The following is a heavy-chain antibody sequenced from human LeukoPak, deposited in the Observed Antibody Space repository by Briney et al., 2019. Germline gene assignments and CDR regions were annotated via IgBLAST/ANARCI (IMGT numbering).Heavy chain of an antibody. CDR2: INLDGSEK. Sequence: PGGSLRLSCAASGFTFRSYWMSWVRQAPGKGLEWVANINLDGSEKYYVVSVKGRYTISRDNAKNSLYLQMRSLRAEDTAIYYCARDSPYSDSFAYDYWGQGTLVTVSS. V-gene: IGHV3-7*01. J-gene: IGHJ4*02. CDR3: ARDSPYSDSFAYDY. D-gene: IGHD1-26*01. CDR1: GFTFRSYW.